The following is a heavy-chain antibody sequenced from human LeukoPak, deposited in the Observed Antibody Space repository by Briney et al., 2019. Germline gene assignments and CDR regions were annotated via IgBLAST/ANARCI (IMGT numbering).Heavy chain of an antibody. D-gene: IGHD1-1*01. Sequence: PSETLSLTCTVSSGSISITSYYWGWIRQSPGKGLEWIGSIYYSRNTYDNPSLKSRVTMSVDTSKNQFSLRLTSVTAADTAVYFCARHRTTHEYFDLWGRGTLVSVSS. J-gene: IGHJ2*01. V-gene: IGHV4-39*01. CDR1: SGSISITSYY. CDR3: ARHRTTHEYFDL. CDR2: IYYSRNT.